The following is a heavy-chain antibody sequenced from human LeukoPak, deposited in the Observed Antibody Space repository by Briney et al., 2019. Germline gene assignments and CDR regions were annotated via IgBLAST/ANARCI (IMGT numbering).Heavy chain of an antibody. J-gene: IGHJ6*02. CDR2: INHSGST. V-gene: IGHV4-34*01. D-gene: IGHD2-2*01. Sequence: GSLRLSCAASGFSVGNNYVTWVRQPPGKGLEWIGEINHSGSTNYNPSLKSRVTISVDTSKNQFSLKLSSVTAADTAVYYCARGPLKSTGRYYYYYGMDVWGQGTTVTVSS. CDR1: GFSVGNNY. CDR3: ARGPLKSTGRYYYYYGMDV.